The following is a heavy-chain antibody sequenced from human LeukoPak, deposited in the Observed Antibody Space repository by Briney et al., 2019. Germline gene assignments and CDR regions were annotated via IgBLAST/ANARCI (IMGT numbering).Heavy chain of an antibody. J-gene: IGHJ4*02. D-gene: IGHD5-12*01. CDR1: GYTFTSYD. Sequence: GASVKVSCKASGYTFTSYDINWVRQATGQGLEWMGWMNPNSGNTGYAQKFQGRVTMTRNTSISTAYMELSSLRSEDTAVYYCARACPLPEDGYDWVYFDYWGQGTLVTVSS. CDR2: MNPNSGNT. V-gene: IGHV1-8*01. CDR3: ARACPLPEDGYDWVYFDY.